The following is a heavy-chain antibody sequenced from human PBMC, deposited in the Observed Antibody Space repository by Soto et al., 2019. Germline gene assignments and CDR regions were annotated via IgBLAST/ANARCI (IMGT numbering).Heavy chain of an antibody. CDR3: ARGASGYELDYYYYYMDV. V-gene: IGHV1-8*01. CDR1: GYTFTSYD. J-gene: IGHJ6*03. CDR2: MNPNSGNT. D-gene: IGHD5-12*01. Sequence: QVQLVQSGAEVKKPGASVKVSCKASGYTFTSYDINWVRQATGQGLEWMGWMNPNSGNTGYAQKFQGRVTMTRNTSISTAYMELSNLRSEDTAVYYCARGASGYELDYYYYYMDVWGKGTTVTVSS.